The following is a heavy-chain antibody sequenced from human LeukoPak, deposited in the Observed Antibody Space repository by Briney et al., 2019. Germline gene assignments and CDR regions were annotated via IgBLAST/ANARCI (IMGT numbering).Heavy chain of an antibody. CDR3: ARRRSFRITMVRGALSSPYFDY. CDR2: INHSGST. D-gene: IGHD3-10*01. Sequence: SETLSLTCAVYGGSFSGYYWSWIRQPPGKGLEWIGEINHSGSTNYNPSLKSRVTISVDTSKNQFSLKLSSVTAADTAVYYCARRRSFRITMVRGALSSPYFDYWGQGTLVTVPS. J-gene: IGHJ4*02. V-gene: IGHV4-34*01. CDR1: GGSFSGYY.